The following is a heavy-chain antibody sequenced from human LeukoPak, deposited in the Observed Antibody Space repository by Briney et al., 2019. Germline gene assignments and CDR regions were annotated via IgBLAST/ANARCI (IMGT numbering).Heavy chain of an antibody. CDR3: AKGDTAIVSYFDY. CDR1: GGSIGYYY. J-gene: IGHJ4*02. CDR2: IYYSGNT. Sequence: SETLSLTCTVSGGSIGYYYWSWIRQSPGKGLEWIGCIYYSGNTRYNPSLKSRVTISIDTSKNQFSLKPSSVTAADTAVYYCAKGDTAIVSYFDYWGQGSLVTVSS. V-gene: IGHV4-59*01. D-gene: IGHD5-18*01.